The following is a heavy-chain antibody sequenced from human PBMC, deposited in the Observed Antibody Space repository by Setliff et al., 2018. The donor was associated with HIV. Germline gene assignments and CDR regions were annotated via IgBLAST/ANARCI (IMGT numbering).Heavy chain of an antibody. Sequence: SLTCSVSGVSISGPIGITYYWDWLRQPPGKGLEWIGNIHYSRGSSYNASLKSRVTISLDTSRNQFSLKLGSVTAADTAMYYCAREHCSGGSCNGFDIWGQGTMVTVSS. J-gene: IGHJ3*02. D-gene: IGHD2-15*01. CDR1: GVSISGPIGITYY. CDR3: AREHCSGGSCNGFDI. V-gene: IGHV4-39*07. CDR2: IHYSRGS.